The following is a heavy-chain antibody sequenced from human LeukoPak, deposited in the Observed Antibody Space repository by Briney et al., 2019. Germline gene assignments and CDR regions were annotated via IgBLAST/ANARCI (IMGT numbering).Heavy chain of an antibody. CDR1: GGSFSGYS. CDR2: INHSGTT. CDR3: ASDDYSVSGSFRW. D-gene: IGHD3-10*01. J-gene: IGHJ4*02. Sequence: PSETLSLTCAVYGGSFSGYSWTWIRQPPGMGLEWIGEINHSGTTNYIPSLKSRVTMSVDTSKNQFSLRLSSLIAADTGVYYCASDDYSVSGSFRWWGQGTLVTVSS. V-gene: IGHV4-34*01.